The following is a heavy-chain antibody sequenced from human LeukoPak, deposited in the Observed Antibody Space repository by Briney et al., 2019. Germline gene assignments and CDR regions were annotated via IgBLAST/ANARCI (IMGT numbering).Heavy chain of an antibody. CDR3: ASRGATSGLGY. Sequence: GGSLRLSCAASGFTFSSYWMHWVRQAPVKGLVWVSRINSDGSTTTYADSVKGRFTISRDNAKSTLYLQMNSLRAEDTAVYFCASRGATSGLGYWGQGTLVTVSS. V-gene: IGHV3-74*01. CDR1: GFTFSSYW. CDR2: INSDGSTT. J-gene: IGHJ4*02.